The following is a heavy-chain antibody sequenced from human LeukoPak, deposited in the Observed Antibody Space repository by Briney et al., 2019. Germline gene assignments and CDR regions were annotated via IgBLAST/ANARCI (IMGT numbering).Heavy chain of an antibody. V-gene: IGHV1-69*13. J-gene: IGHJ4*02. CDR2: IIPIFGTA. D-gene: IGHD4-17*01. CDR3: ALDYGDALIIV. CDR1: GGTFSSYA. Sequence: ASVKVSCKASGGTFSSYAISWVRQAPGQGLEWMGGIIPIFGTANYAQKFQGRVTTTADESTSTAYMELSSLRSEDTAVYYCALDYGDALIIVWGQGTLVTVSS.